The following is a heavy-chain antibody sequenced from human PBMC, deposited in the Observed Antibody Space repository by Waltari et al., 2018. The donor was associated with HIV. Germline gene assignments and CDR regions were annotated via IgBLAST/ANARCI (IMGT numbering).Heavy chain of an antibody. D-gene: IGHD1-1*01. Sequence: EVHLLQSGAEVKKPGESLTISCKVSEHSFNSCWTRWVRQMTGKGLVWLWMVCTDGFEFRYIPCFRVQVTIAAYRSISTAYVQWSSLRASDTDMYYWARGNWPTTADYFGMDVWGQGTTGTVSS. CDR3: ARGNWPTTADYFGMDV. CDR2: VCTDGFEF. V-gene: IGHV5-51*01. J-gene: IGHJ6*02. CDR1: EHSFNSCW.